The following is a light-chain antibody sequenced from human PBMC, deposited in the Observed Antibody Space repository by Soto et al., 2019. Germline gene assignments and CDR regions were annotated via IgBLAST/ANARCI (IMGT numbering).Light chain of an antibody. V-gene: IGLV2-23*02. J-gene: IGLJ2*01. CDR3: CSYAGSLTPVV. CDR1: SSDVGSYNL. Sequence: QSVLTQPASVSGSPGQSITISCTGTSSDVGSYNLVSWYQQHPGKAPKLMIYEVSKRPSGVSNRFSGSKSGNTASLTISGLQAEDEADYYCCSYAGSLTPVVFGGGTKLTVL. CDR2: EVS.